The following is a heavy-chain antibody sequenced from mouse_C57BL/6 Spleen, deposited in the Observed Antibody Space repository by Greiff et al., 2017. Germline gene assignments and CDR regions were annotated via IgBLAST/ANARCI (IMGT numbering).Heavy chain of an antibody. Sequence: VQLQQPGPELVKPGASVKISCKASGYSFTDYNMNWVKQSNGQSLEWIGVINPNYGTTSYNQKFKGKATLTVDQSSSTAYMQLNSLTSEDSAVXYCAREGDGYYWFADWGKGTLVTVSA. V-gene: IGHV1-39*01. J-gene: IGHJ3*01. CDR3: AREGDGYYWFAD. CDR2: INPNYGTT. CDR1: GYSFTDYN. D-gene: IGHD2-3*01.